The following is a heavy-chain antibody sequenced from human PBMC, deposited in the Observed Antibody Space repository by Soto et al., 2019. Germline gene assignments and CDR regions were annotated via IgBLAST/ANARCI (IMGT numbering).Heavy chain of an antibody. V-gene: IGHV3-9*01. Sequence: GGSLRLSCAASGFTFDDYAMHWVRQAPGKGLEWVSGISWNSGSIGYADSVKGRFTISRDNAKNSLYLQMNSLRAEDTALYYCAKDIDYVATFVDYWGQGTLVTVSS. CDR2: ISWNSGSI. CDR1: GFTFDDYA. J-gene: IGHJ4*02. CDR3: AKDIDYVATFVDY. D-gene: IGHD3-16*01.